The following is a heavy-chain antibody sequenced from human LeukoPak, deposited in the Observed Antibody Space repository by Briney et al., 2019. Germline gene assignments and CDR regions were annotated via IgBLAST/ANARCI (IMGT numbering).Heavy chain of an antibody. CDR1: GDSFSSNSAA. CDR2: TYYRSKWSY. J-gene: IGHJ4*02. V-gene: IGHV6-1*01. Sequence: SQTLSLTCAVYGDSFSSNSAAWHWIRQAPSRGLEWQGRTYYRSKWSYNYAISVQSRISITPATSKNLFSLQLNSVTPENTAVYYCARIVGVAPDYWGQGTLVTVSS. D-gene: IGHD1-26*01. CDR3: ARIVGVAPDY.